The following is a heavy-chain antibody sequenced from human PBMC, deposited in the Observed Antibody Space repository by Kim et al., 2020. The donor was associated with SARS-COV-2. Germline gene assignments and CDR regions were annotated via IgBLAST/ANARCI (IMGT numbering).Heavy chain of an antibody. Sequence: SETLSLTCTVSDGSINTNTYYWVCVRQPPGRSLEWIGSSHYTGSTISNPSLKTPATISIYTSKVQFTLNLHSVTAAATAVCYCARQSSDGFIWCVAWGQG. CDR3: ARQSSDGFIWCVA. D-gene: IGHD2-2*03. CDR2: SHYTGST. J-gene: IGHJ5*02. V-gene: IGHV4-39*01. CDR1: DGSINTNTYY.